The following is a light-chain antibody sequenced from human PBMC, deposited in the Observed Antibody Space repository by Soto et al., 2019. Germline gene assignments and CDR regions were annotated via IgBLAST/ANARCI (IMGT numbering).Light chain of an antibody. CDR1: SSDVGDYNY. J-gene: IGLJ1*01. V-gene: IGLV2-14*01. Sequence: QSALTQPASVSGSPGQSITISCTGTSSDVGDYNYVSWYQQHPGKAPKLMLYDVSNRPSGISKRFSGSKSGNTASLTISGLQAEDDADYYCSSYTSSSTLFGTGTKVTVL. CDR2: DVS. CDR3: SSYTSSSTL.